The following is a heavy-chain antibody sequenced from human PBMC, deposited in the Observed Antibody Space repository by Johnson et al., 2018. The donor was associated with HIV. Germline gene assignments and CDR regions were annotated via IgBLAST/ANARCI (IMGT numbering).Heavy chain of an antibody. V-gene: IGHV3-30*04. J-gene: IGHJ3*02. CDR3: AKLIVNWNYDEQPSRAFDI. Sequence: QVQLVESGGGVVQPGRSRRLSCAASGFTFSSYAMNWVRQAPGKGLEWVAVISYYGSKKYYGDSARGRFTISRDNSKHTLYLQMNSLRAEDTAVYYCAKLIVNWNYDEQPSRAFDIWGQGTMVTVSS. CDR1: GFTFSSYA. D-gene: IGHD1-7*01. CDR2: ISYYGSKK.